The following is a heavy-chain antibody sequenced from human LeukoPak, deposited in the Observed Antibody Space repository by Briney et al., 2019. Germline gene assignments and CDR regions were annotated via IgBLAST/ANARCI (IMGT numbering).Heavy chain of an antibody. J-gene: IGHJ4*02. V-gene: IGHV4-38-2*02. Sequence: PSETLSLTCTVSGYSISSNYNWAWIRQPPGKGLEWIGTFNPSGNTYHNPSLKSRVTISVDTSKIQFSLKLSSVTAADTAVYYCASCDTATETGCLNYWGQGTLVTVSS. CDR3: ASCDTATETGCLNY. D-gene: IGHD5-18*01. CDR2: FNPSGNT. CDR1: GYSISSNYN.